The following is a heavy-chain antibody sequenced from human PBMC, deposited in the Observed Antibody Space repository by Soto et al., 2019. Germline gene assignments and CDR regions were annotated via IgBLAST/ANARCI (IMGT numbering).Heavy chain of an antibody. CDR2: ISYDGSNK. CDR1: GFTFSSYG. J-gene: IGHJ6*02. Sequence: GSLRLSCAASGFTFSSYGMHWVRQAPGKGLEWVAVISYDGSNKYYADSVKGRFTISRDNSKNTLYLQMNSLRAEDTAVYYCAKDQYGMDVWGQGTTVTVSS. CDR3: AKDQYGMDV. V-gene: IGHV3-30*18.